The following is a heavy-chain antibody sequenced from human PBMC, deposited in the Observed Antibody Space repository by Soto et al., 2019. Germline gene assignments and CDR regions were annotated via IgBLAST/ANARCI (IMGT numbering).Heavy chain of an antibody. CDR3: AAMYYDFWRGYSDWRFDP. D-gene: IGHD3-3*01. V-gene: IGHV4-59*01. CDR2: IYYSGST. CDR1: GGSISSYY. Sequence: QVQLQESGPGLVKPSETLSLTCTVSGGSISSYYWSWIRQPPGKGLEWIGYIYYSGSTNYNPSLKSRVTISVDTSKNQFSLKLSSVTAADTAVYYCAAMYYDFWRGYSDWRFDPWGQGTLVTVSS. J-gene: IGHJ5*02.